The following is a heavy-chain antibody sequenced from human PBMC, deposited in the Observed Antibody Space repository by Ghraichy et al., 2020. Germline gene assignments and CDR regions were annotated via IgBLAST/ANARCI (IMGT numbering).Heavy chain of an antibody. CDR2: INHSGST. CDR3: ARGGDYGEDY. J-gene: IGHJ4*02. CDR1: GGSFSGYY. D-gene: IGHD4-17*01. Sequence: SETLSLTCAVYGGSFSGYYWSWIRQPPGKGLEWIGEINHSGSTNYNPSLKSRVTISVDTSKNQFSLTLSSVTAADTAVYYCARGGDYGEDYWGQGTLVTVSS. V-gene: IGHV4-34*01.